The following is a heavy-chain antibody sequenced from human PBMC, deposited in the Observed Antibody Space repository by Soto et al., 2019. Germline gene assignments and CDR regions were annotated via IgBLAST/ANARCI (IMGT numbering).Heavy chain of an antibody. V-gene: IGHV1-18*01. CDR2: ISAYNGNT. CDR3: ARGYCSSTSCYPLYYYYYGMDV. J-gene: IGHJ6*02. CDR1: GYTFTSYG. Sequence: QVQLVQSGAEVKKPGASVKVSCKASGYTFTSYGISWVRQAPGQGLEWMGWISAYNGNTNYAQKLQGRVTMTTDTSTSTAYMERRSLRSDDTAVYYCARGYCSSTSCYPLYYYYYGMDVWGQGSTVTVSS. D-gene: IGHD2-2*01.